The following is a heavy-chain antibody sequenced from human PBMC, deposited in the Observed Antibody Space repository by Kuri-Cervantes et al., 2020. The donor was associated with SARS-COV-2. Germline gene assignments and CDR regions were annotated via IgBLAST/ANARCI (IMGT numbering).Heavy chain of an antibody. D-gene: IGHD5-24*01. CDR2: IYYSGST. J-gene: IGHJ3*02. Sequence: SETLSLTCTVSGGSISSSSYYWGWIRQPPGEGLEWIGSIYYSGSTYYNPSLKSRVTISVDTSKNQFSLKLSSVTAADTAVYYCARQREMATIPDAFDIWGQGTMVTVSS. CDR1: GGSISSSSYY. V-gene: IGHV4-39*01. CDR3: ARQREMATIPDAFDI.